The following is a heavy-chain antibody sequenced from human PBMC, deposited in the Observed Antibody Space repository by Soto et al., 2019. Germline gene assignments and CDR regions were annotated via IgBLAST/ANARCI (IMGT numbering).Heavy chain of an antibody. CDR3: ARDSGPAGGGACDI. J-gene: IGHJ3*02. V-gene: IGHV3-23*01. CDR2: VDVGGGST. Sequence: EVQLLESGGGLVQPGGSLRLSCAASGFTFSTHAMIWVRQAPGKGLNWVSTVDVGGGSTYYTDSVKGRFTVSRDNSKNKVYLQLNTLSAEDTAIYFCARDSGPAGGGACDIWGQGTMVTVSS. CDR1: GFTFSTHA. D-gene: IGHD6-25*01.